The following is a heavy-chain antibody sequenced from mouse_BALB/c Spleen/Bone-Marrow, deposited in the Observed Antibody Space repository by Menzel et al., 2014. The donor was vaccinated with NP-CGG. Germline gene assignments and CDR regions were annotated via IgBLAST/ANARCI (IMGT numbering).Heavy chain of an antibody. D-gene: IGHD2-10*02. Sequence: EVMLVESGGGLVQLGDSLRLSCATSGLTFSDFYMEWVRQPPGKRLEWIAASRNKAKYYTTEYSASVKGRFIVSRDTSQGVLYLQMNALRAEDTAIYYCARDVGYGNYFVYWGQGTLVTVSA. V-gene: IGHV7-1*02. CDR2: SRNKAKYYTT. CDR3: ARDVGYGNYFVY. CDR1: GLTFSDFY. J-gene: IGHJ3*01.